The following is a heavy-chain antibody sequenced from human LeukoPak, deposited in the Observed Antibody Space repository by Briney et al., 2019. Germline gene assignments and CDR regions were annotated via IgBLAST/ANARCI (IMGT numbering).Heavy chain of an antibody. CDR3: ARTNYYGSGKYYYFDY. V-gene: IGHV4-30-2*01. CDR2: IYHGGST. Sequence: SETLSLTCAVSGGSISSGGYSWTWIRQPPGKGLEWIGYIYHGGSTYYNPSLKSRVTISVDRSKNQVSLKLSSVTAADTAVYYCARTNYYGSGKYYYFDYWGQGTLVTASS. J-gene: IGHJ4*02. CDR1: GGSISSGGYS. D-gene: IGHD3-10*01.